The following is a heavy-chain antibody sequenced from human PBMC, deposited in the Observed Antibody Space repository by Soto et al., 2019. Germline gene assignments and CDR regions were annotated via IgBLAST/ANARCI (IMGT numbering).Heavy chain of an antibody. J-gene: IGHJ6*02. CDR2: MNPNSRNT. V-gene: IGHV1-8*01. CDR3: ARGRNGMDV. Sequence: QEQLVQSGAEVKKPATSVKVSCKDSGDTFTNYDMKWVRQATGQGLDWMGWMNPNSRNTGYAQKFQGRVTMTRNTSISTAYMELSSLRSEDTAVYYCARGRNGMDVWGQGTTVTVSS. CDR1: GDTFTNYD.